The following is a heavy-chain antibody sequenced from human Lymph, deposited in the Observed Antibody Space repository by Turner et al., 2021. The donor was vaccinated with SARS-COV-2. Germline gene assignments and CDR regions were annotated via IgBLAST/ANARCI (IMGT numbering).Heavy chain of an antibody. CDR2: IKPIGGSR. J-gene: IGHJ6*02. Sequence: QVQLVQSGAELKKPGASVKVSCKPSGYTFTSYYMHWLPQAPGQGREWMGLIKPIGGSRSYAQKFQGRVTMTRDTSTSTVYMELSSLRSEDTAVNYCASDPPIQIWVDYFYYGMDVWGQGTTVTVSS. CDR3: ASDPPIQIWVDYFYYGMDV. V-gene: IGHV1-46*01. D-gene: IGHD5-18*01. CDR1: GYTFTSYY.